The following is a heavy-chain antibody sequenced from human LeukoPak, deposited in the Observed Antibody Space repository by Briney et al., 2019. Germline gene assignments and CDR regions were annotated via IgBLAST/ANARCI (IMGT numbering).Heavy chain of an antibody. CDR2: IYHSGST. CDR3: ARVEMATAGFDY. CDR1: GGSISSGGYS. V-gene: IGHV4-30-2*01. Sequence: PSETLSHTCAVSGGSISSGGYSWSWIRQPPGKGLEWIGYIYHSGSTYYNPSLKSRVTISVDRSKNQFSLKLSSVTAADTAVYYCARVEMATAGFDYWGQGTLVTVSS. J-gene: IGHJ4*02. D-gene: IGHD5-24*01.